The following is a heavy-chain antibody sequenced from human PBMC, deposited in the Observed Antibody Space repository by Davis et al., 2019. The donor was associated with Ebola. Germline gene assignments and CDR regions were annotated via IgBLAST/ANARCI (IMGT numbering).Heavy chain of an antibody. V-gene: IGHV4-4*07. J-gene: IGHJ4*02. CDR1: GGSISSYY. CDR2: IYTTGST. CDR3: ARGRLRPRLGRFDY. Sequence: PSETLSLTCTVSGGSISSYYWSWIRQPAGKGLEWIGRIYTTGSTNYNPSLKSRVTISVDRSKNQFSLKLSSVTAADTAVYYCARGRLRPRLGRFDYWGQGTLVTVSS.